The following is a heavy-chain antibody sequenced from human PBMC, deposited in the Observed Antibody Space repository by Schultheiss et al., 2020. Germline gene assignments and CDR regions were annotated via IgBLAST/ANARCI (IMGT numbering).Heavy chain of an antibody. CDR3: ARVLAAYGSLEY. Sequence: SETLSLTCTVSGGSVSSGSYYWGWIRQPAGKGLEWIGRIYTSGSTYYNPSLKSRVTISIDTSKSQFSLKLSSVTAADTAVYYCARVLAAYGSLEYWGQGSLVTVSS. D-gene: IGHD3-10*01. CDR2: IYTSGST. J-gene: IGHJ4*02. V-gene: IGHV4-61*10. CDR1: GGSVSSGSYY.